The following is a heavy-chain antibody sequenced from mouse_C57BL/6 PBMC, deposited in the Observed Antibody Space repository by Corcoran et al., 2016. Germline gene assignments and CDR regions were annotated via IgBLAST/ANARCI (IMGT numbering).Heavy chain of an antibody. Sequence: EVQLQQSGPELVKPGASVKISCKASGYTFTDYNMDWVKQSHGKSLEWIGDINPNNGGTIYNQKFKGKATLTVDKSSSTAYMELRSLTSEDTAVYYCARGDWADYWGQGTTLTVSS. CDR3: ARGDWADY. J-gene: IGHJ2*01. CDR2: INPNNGGT. V-gene: IGHV1-18*01. D-gene: IGHD4-1*01. CDR1: GYTFTDYN.